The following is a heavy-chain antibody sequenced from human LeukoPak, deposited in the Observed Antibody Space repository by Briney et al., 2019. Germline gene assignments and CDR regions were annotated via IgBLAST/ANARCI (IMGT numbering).Heavy chain of an antibody. CDR1: GGSISSYY. J-gene: IGHJ4*02. CDR2: IYYSGST. D-gene: IGHD6-19*01. V-gene: IGHV4-59*01. Sequence: KPSETLSLTCTVSGGSISSYYWSWIRQPPGKGLEWIGYIYYSGSTNYNPSLKSRVTISVDTSKNQFSLKLSSVTAADTAVYYCARRIAVAAPFDYWGQGTLVTVSS. CDR3: ARRIAVAAPFDY.